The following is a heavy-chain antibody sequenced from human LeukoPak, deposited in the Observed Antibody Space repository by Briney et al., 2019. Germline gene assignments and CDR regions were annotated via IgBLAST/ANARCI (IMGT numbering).Heavy chain of an antibody. CDR3: AREWCSGGSCYPRAFDI. Sequence: PSETLSLTCTVSGGSISSSSYYWGWIRQPPGKGLEWIGSIYYSGSTYYNPSLKSRVTISVDTSKNQFSLKLSSVTAADTAVYYCAREWCSGGSCYPRAFDIWGQGTMVTVSS. V-gene: IGHV4-39*07. D-gene: IGHD2-15*01. CDR2: IYYSGST. J-gene: IGHJ3*02. CDR1: GGSISSSSYY.